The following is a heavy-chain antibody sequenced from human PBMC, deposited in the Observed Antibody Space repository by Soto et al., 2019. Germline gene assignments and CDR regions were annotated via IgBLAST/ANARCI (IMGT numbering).Heavy chain of an antibody. CDR2: ISAYNGNT. CDR3: ARDRYSYGPGGYYYGMDV. Sequence: ASVKVSCKASGYTFTSYGISWVRQAPGQGLEWMGWISAYNGNTNYAQKLQGRVTMTTDTSTSTAYMELRSLRSDDTAVYYCARDRYSYGPGGYYYGMDVWGQGTTVTVSS. D-gene: IGHD5-18*01. J-gene: IGHJ6*02. CDR1: GYTFTSYG. V-gene: IGHV1-18*01.